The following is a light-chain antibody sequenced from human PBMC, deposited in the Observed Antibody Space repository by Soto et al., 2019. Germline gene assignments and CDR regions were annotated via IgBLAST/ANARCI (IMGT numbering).Light chain of an antibody. CDR3: LQHNSYPST. CDR1: QGISNS. J-gene: IGKJ5*01. CDR2: AAS. Sequence: DLQMTQSPSAMSASVGDRVTITCRASQGISNSLAWCQQKPGKVPERLIYAASSLQSGVPSRFSGSGSGTEFTLPISSLQPEDFATYYCLQHNSYPSTFGQGTRLEMK. V-gene: IGKV1-17*03.